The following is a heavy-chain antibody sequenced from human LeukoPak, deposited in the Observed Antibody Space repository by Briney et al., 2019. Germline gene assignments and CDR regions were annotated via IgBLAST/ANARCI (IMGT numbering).Heavy chain of an antibody. V-gene: IGHV3-23*01. CDR3: AKGLERLREEYYFDY. Sequence: GGSLRLSCAASGFTFSSYGMSWVRQAPGKGLEWVSAISGSGGSTYYADSVKGRFTISRDNSKNTLYLQMNSLRAEDTAVYYCAKGLERLREEYYFDYWGQGTLVTVSS. D-gene: IGHD1-1*01. CDR1: GFTFSSYG. CDR2: ISGSGGST. J-gene: IGHJ4*02.